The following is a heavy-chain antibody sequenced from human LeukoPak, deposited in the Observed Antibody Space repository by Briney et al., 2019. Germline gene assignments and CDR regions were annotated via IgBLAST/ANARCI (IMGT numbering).Heavy chain of an antibody. CDR2: IRSKAYGGTT. V-gene: IGHV3-49*03. D-gene: IGHD3-22*01. J-gene: IGHJ4*02. CDR3: TRVGDYYDSSGYYPY. Sequence: QPGWSLRLSCTASGFTFGDYAMSWFHQAPGKGLEWVGFIRSKAYGGTTEYAASVKGRFTISRDDSKSIAYLQMNSLKTEDTAVYYCTRVGDYYDSSGYYPYWGQGTLVTVSS. CDR1: GFTFGDYA.